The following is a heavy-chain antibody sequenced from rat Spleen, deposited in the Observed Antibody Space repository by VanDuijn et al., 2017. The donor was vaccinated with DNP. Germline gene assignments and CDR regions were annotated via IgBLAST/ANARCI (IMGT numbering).Heavy chain of an antibody. V-gene: IGHV5-20*01. Sequence: EVQLVESGGGLVQPGRSLKLSCAASGFTFSDFFMTWVRQAPTKGLEWVASISYDGATIYYQDSVKGRFTISRDNTKSSLYLQMDSLRSEDTATYYCTTHLGPHWGQGVMVTVSS. CDR2: ISYDGATI. J-gene: IGHJ2*01. CDR1: GFTFSDFF. D-gene: IGHD5-1*01. CDR3: TTHLGPH.